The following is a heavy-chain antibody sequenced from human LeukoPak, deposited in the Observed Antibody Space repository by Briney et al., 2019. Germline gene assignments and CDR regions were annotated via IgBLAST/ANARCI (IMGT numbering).Heavy chain of an antibody. CDR3: AKERDGHKDGLAH. D-gene: IGHD5-24*01. J-gene: IGHJ4*02. Sequence: GGSLRLSCATSGFNFNAYTMHWVRQAPGKGLEWVSFIRGAATTNYADSVKGRFTVSSDNSKNSLYLQMDSLRPEDSGLYYCAKERDGHKDGLAHWGRGTLVTVSS. CDR2: IRGAATT. V-gene: IGHV3-43*01. CDR1: GFNFNAYT.